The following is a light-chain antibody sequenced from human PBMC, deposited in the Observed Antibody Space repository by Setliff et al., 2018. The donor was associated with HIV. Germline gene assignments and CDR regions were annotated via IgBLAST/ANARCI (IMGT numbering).Light chain of an antibody. CDR1: NSDVGSYNF. CDR3: CSYAGDTAFYV. CDR2: EVN. V-gene: IGLV2-23*02. J-gene: IGLJ1*01. Sequence: QSALTQPASVSGSPGQSITISCTGTNSDVGSYNFVSWYQLHPGKAPKLMIYEVNNRPSGVSNRFSGSKSGNTASLTISGLQAGDEADYYCCSYAGDTAFYVFGIGTKGTVL.